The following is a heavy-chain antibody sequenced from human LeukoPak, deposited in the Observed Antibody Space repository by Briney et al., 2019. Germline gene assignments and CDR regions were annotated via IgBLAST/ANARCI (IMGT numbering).Heavy chain of an antibody. J-gene: IGHJ4*02. CDR1: GFTFSNYA. D-gene: IGHD5-18*01. CDR2: ISGSGGST. CDR3: AKRIQSAMAMGY. V-gene: IGHV3-23*01. Sequence: GGSLRLSCAASGFTFSNYALSWVRQAPGKGLEWVSDISGSGGSTYYADSVKGRFTISRDNSKNTMYLQMNSLRAEDTAVYYCAKRIQSAMAMGYWGQGTLVAVSS.